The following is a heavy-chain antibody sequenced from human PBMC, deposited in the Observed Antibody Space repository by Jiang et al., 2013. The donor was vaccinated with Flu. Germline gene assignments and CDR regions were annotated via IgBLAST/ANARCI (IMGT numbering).Heavy chain of an antibody. CDR3: ARDATTGSGAGAFDV. CDR1: GYSFRTFD. V-gene: IGHV1-18*01. D-gene: IGHD4-11*01. Sequence: VQLVESGGEVKEPGASIKVSCTASGYSFRTFDINWLRQVPGQRLEWLGWISVKSGTANYAEPLHDRGTMSTDTSTSTAYLEIRGLRSDDTGVYYCARDATTGSGAGAFDVWGQGTVITVSS. CDR2: ISVKSGTA. J-gene: IGHJ3*01.